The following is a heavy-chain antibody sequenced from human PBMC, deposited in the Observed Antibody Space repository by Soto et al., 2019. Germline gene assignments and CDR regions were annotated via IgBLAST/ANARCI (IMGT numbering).Heavy chain of an antibody. CDR3: ARTYPSTARDFDY. J-gene: IGHJ4*02. D-gene: IGHD6-6*01. Sequence: EVQLVESGGGLVQPGGSLRLSCAASGFTFSNYWMSWVRQAPGKGLEWVANIKQDGGGKHYVDSVKGRFTISRDNADNSLYLQMNNLRAEDTAVYYCARTYPSTARDFDYWGQVTLVTVSS. V-gene: IGHV3-7*05. CDR2: IKQDGGGK. CDR1: GFTFSNYW.